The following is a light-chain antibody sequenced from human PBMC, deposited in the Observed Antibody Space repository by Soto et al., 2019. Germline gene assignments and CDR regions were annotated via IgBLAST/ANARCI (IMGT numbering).Light chain of an antibody. CDR1: SSDVGSYNL. CDR2: EVS. J-gene: IGLJ3*02. CDR3: CSYAGSSTV. V-gene: IGLV2-23*02. Sequence: QSALTQPASVSGSPGQSITISCTGTSSDVGSYNLVSWYQQHPGKAPKLMIYEVSKRPSGVSNRFSGSKSGNTASLTSSGLQDEDEADYYCCSYAGSSTVFGGGTKLTVL.